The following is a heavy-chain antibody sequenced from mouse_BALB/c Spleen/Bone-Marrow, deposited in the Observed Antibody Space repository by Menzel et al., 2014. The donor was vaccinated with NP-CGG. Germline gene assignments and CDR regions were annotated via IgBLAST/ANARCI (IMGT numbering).Heavy chain of an antibody. D-gene: IGHD1-1*01. J-gene: IGHJ4*01. Sequence: VQLQESGPGLVAPSQSLSVTCTVSGFSLTSYGLHWVRQPPGKGLEWLVVIWSDGSTTYNSALKSRLSISKDNSKSQVFLKKSRLHTLDTAPYSCARALRAYAMDYWGVGASVTASS. CDR1: GFSLTSYG. CDR3: ARALRAYAMDY. V-gene: IGHV2-6*02. CDR2: IWSDGST.